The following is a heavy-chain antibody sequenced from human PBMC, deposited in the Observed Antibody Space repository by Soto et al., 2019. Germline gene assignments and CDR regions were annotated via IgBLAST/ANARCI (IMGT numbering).Heavy chain of an antibody. CDR1: GGSFSGYY. Sequence: QVQLQQWGAGLLKPSETLSLTCAVYGGSFSGYYWSWIRQPPGKGLEWIGEINHSGSTNYNPSLKRRVTISVDTSKIQFSLKLSSVSAADTAVYYCARIEKLQQFWSGYHYYYYYYMDVWGKGTTVTVSS. CDR2: INHSGST. D-gene: IGHD3-3*02. V-gene: IGHV4-34*01. J-gene: IGHJ6*03. CDR3: ARIEKLQQFWSGYHYYYYYYMDV.